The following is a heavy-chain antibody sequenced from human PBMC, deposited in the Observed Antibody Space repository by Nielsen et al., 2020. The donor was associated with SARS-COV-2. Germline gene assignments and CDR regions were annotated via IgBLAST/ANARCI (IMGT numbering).Heavy chain of an antibody. CDR1: GGSISSGGYY. V-gene: IGHV4-31*03. J-gene: IGHJ3*02. CDR3: ARAQLVGVTVGAFDI. D-gene: IGHD1-26*01. Sequence: SETLSLTCTVSGGSISSGGYYWSWIRQHPGKGLEWIGYIYYSGSTYYNPSLKSRVTISVDTSKNQFSLKLSSVTAADTAVYCCARAQLVGVTVGAFDIWGQGTMVTVSS. CDR2: IYYSGST.